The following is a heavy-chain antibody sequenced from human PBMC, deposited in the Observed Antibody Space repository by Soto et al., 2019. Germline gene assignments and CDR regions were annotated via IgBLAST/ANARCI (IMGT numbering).Heavy chain of an antibody. V-gene: IGHV3-48*02. CDR1: GFTFSSYS. D-gene: IGHD1-26*01. CDR2: ISSSSSTI. J-gene: IGHJ6*02. Sequence: EVQLVESGGGLVQPGGSLRLSCAASGFTFSSYSMIWVRQAPGKGLECVSYISSSSSTIYYVDSLKGRFTISRDNAKNSVYLQMNSLRDEDTAVYYCARVKAFPTRALGVYYGMDVWGQGTPVTVSS. CDR3: ARVKAFPTRALGVYYGMDV.